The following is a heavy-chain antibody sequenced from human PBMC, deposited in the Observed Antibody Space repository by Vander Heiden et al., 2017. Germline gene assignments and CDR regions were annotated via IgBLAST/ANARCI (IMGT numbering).Heavy chain of an antibody. Sequence: EVQLVESGGGLVKPGGSLRLSCAASGFTFSSYSMNWVRQAPGKGLEWVSSIISSSSYIYYADSVKGRFTISRDNAKNSLYLQMNSLRAEDTAVYYCASLPAAAGTGPFDYWGQGTLVTVSS. CDR2: IISSSSYI. V-gene: IGHV3-21*01. D-gene: IGHD6-13*01. J-gene: IGHJ4*02. CDR1: GFTFSSYS. CDR3: ASLPAAAGTGPFDY.